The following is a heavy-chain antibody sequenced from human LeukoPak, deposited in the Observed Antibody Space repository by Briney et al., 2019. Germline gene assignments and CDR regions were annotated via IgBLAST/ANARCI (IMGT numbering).Heavy chain of an antibody. CDR3: ARGWSQLPKSYYYYMDV. V-gene: IGHV4-61*02. J-gene: IGHJ6*03. CDR2: IYTSGST. D-gene: IGHD2-2*01. CDR1: GGSISSGSYY. Sequence: SETLSLTCTVSGGSISSGSYYWSWIRQPAGKGLEWIGRIYTSGSTNYNPSLKSRVTISVDTSKNQFSLKLSSVTAADTAVYYCARGWSQLPKSYYYYMDVWGKGTTVTVSS.